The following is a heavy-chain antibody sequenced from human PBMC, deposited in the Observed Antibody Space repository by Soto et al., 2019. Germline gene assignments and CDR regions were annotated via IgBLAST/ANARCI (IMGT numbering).Heavy chain of an antibody. CDR1: GYIFTNYW. J-gene: IGHJ3*02. V-gene: IGHV5-51*01. CDR2: IYPGDSDT. Sequence: GESLKISCKASGYIFTNYWIGWVRQMPWKGLEWMGIIYPGDSDTRYSPSFQGQVTISADKSISTAYLQWSSLKASDTAMYYCASARLLYCRRSRCYDAYHSWGKGTRVTV. D-gene: IGHD2-2*01. CDR3: ASARLLYCRRSRCYDAYHS.